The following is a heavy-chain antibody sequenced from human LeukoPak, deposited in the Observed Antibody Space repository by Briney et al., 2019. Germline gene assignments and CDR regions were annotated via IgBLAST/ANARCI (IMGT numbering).Heavy chain of an antibody. CDR1: GFTFSSYA. CDR3: AVLGY. CDR2: ISYDGSNK. D-gene: IGHD3-3*02. J-gene: IGHJ4*02. Sequence: GGSLILSCAASGFTFSSYAMHWVRQAPGKGLEWVAVISYDGSNKYYADSVKGRFTISRDNSKNTLYLQMNSLRAEDTAVYYCAVLGYWGQGTLVTVSS. V-gene: IGHV3-30-3*01.